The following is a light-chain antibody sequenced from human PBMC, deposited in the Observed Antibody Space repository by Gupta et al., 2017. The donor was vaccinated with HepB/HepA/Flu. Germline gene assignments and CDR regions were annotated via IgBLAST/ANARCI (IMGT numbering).Light chain of an antibody. V-gene: IGKV1-27*01. CDR1: QCISNY. CDR2: AAS. J-gene: IGKJ4*01. CDR3: QKYNSAPLL. Sequence: DIQMTQSPSSLSASVGDRVTITCRANQCISNYLAWYQQKPGKVPKLLIYAASTLQSGVPSRFSGSGSVTDFTLTISSLQPEDVATYYCQKYNSAPLLFGGGTKVEIK.